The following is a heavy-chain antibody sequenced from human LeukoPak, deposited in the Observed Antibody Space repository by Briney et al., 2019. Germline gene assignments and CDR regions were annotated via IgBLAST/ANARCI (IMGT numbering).Heavy chain of an antibody. Sequence: GGSLRLSCAASGFIFSDHYMDWVRQAPGKGLEWVGRIRNKAESYRTEYAASVTGRFTVSRDDSKSSVYLQMSSLKTEDTAVYYCADVGAGGDYWGQGTQVTVSS. V-gene: IGHV3-72*01. CDR3: ADVGAGGDY. D-gene: IGHD3-16*01. J-gene: IGHJ4*02. CDR1: GFIFSDHY. CDR2: IRNKAESYRT.